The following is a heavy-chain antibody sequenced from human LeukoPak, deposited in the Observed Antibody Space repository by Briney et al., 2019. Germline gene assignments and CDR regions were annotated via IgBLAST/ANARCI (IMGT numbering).Heavy chain of an antibody. CDR2: INHSGST. Sequence: SETLSLTCAVYGGSFSGYYWSWIRQPPGKGLEWIGEINHSGSTNYNPSLKSRVTISVDTSKNQFSLKLSSVTAADTAVYYRARAGRGYSYGFILYYWGQGTLVTVSS. CDR1: GGSFSGYY. CDR3: ARAGRGYSYGFILYY. D-gene: IGHD5-18*01. V-gene: IGHV4-34*01. J-gene: IGHJ4*02.